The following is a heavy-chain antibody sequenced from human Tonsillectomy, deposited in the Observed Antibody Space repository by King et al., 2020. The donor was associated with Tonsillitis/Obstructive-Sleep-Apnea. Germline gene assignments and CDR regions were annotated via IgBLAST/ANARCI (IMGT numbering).Heavy chain of an antibody. D-gene: IGHD5-24*01. J-gene: IGHJ4*02. Sequence: TLKESGPVLVKPTETLTLTCPVSGFSPSNVRMGVSWIRQPPGKAPEWLGHIFSNDEKSYSTSLKTRLTISKDTSTSQVVLTMTNMDPVDTATYYCARLDGSSPYFDDWGRGTLVTVSS. CDR1: GFSPSNVRMG. CDR3: ARLDGSSPYFDD. CDR2: IFSNDEK. V-gene: IGHV2-26*01.